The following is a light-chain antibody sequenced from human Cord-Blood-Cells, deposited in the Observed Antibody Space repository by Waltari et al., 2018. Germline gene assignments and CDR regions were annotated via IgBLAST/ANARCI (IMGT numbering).Light chain of an antibody. CDR1: QSISSY. CDR2: AAS. V-gene: IGKV1-39*01. CDR3: QQNYSTPLT. J-gene: IGKJ5*01. Sequence: DIQMTQSPSSLSASVGDRVTITCRASQSISSYLNLYQQKPGKVPKLLIYAASSLQSGVPSRFSGSGSGTDCTLTIRNLQPEDFAIYYCQQNYSTPLTFGQGTRLEIK.